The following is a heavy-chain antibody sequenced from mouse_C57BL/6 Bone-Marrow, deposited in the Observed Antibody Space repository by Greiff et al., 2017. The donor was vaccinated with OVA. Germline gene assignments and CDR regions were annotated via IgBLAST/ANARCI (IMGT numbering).Heavy chain of an antibody. CDR3: ATPYYSNYEWFAY. Sequence: QVQLKQSGAELAKPGASVKLSCKASGYTFTSYWMHWVKQRPGQGLEWIGYINPSSGYTKYNQKFKDKATLTADKSSSTAYMQLSSLTYEDSAVYYCATPYYSNYEWFAYWGQGTLVTVSA. J-gene: IGHJ3*01. CDR1: GYTFTSYW. CDR2: INPSSGYT. V-gene: IGHV1-7*01. D-gene: IGHD2-5*01.